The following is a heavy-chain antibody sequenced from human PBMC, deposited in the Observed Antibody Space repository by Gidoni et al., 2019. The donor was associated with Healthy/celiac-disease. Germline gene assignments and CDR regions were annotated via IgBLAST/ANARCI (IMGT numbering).Heavy chain of an antibody. J-gene: IGHJ6*02. Sequence: EVQLLESGGGLVQPGGSLRLSCAASGFTFSSYAMSWVRQAPGKGLEWVSAISGSGGSTYYADSVKGRFTISRDNSKNTLYLQMNSLRAEDTAVYYCAKDLLKGYSSSSRYYYYGMDVWGQGTTVTVSS. CDR2: ISGSGGST. CDR1: GFTFSSYA. D-gene: IGHD6-6*01. CDR3: AKDLLKGYSSSSRYYYYGMDV. V-gene: IGHV3-23*01.